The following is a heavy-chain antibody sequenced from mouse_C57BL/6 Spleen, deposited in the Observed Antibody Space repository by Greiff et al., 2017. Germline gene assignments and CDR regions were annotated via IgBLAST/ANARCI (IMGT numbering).Heavy chain of an antibody. CDR2: IYPGDGDT. CDR1: GYAFSSYW. CDR3: ALRQLRPRYFDV. Sequence: QVQLQQSGAELVKPGASVKISCKASGYAFSSYWMNWVKQRPGKGLEWIGQIYPGDGDTNYNGKFKGKATLTADKSSSTAYMQLSSLTSEDSAVYFCALRQLRPRYFDVWGTGTTVTVSS. D-gene: IGHD3-2*02. J-gene: IGHJ1*03. V-gene: IGHV1-80*01.